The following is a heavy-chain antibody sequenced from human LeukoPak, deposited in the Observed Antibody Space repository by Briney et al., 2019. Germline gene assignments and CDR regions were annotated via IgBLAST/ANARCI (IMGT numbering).Heavy chain of an antibody. Sequence: GGSLRLSCAASGFTFSSYAMSWVRQAPGKGLEWVSAISGSGGSTYYADSVKGRFTISRDNSKNTLYLQMNSLRAEDTAVYYCAKDYDILTGYYWGSDYWGQGTLVIVSS. CDR2: ISGSGGST. J-gene: IGHJ4*02. CDR1: GFTFSSYA. V-gene: IGHV3-23*01. CDR3: AKDYDILTGYYWGSDY. D-gene: IGHD3-9*01.